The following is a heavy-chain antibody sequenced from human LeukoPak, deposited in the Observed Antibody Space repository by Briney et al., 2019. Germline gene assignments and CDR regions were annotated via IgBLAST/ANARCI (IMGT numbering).Heavy chain of an antibody. Sequence: GESLKISCKGSGYSFTTYWIGWVRQVPGKGLEWMGIIYPGDSDTRYNPSFQGQVTISADKSISTAYLQWSSLKASDTAMFYCARQAPHDTSGYLVDYWGQGTLVTVSS. J-gene: IGHJ4*02. V-gene: IGHV5-51*01. D-gene: IGHD3-22*01. CDR1: GYSFTTYW. CDR3: ARQAPHDTSGYLVDY. CDR2: IYPGDSDT.